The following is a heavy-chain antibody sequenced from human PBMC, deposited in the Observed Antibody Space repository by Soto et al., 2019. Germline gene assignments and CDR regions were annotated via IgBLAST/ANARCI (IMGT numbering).Heavy chain of an antibody. CDR3: AKKGYYLWGKTNVFES. D-gene: IGHD3-16*01. CDR1: GYSINSSHY. V-gene: IGHV4-38-2*01. J-gene: IGHJ4*02. Sequence: PPETLSLTCAVSGYSINSSHYWGCIRQPPGKGLEWIGSTHHRGSAYYNLSIRSRVSISIDTSKNQLSLRLTPVTAADTAMYYCAKKGYYLWGKTNVFESWAQGTRLSVFS. CDR2: THHRGSA.